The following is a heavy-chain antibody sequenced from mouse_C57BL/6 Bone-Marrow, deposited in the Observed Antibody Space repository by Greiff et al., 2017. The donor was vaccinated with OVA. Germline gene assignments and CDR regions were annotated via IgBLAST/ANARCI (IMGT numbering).Heavy chain of an antibody. CDR3: ARTALITTVVARYFDV. CDR2: ISNLAYSI. D-gene: IGHD1-1*01. J-gene: IGHJ1*03. V-gene: IGHV5-15*01. Sequence: EVQLVESGGGLVQPGGSLKLSCAASGFTFSDYGMAWVRQAPRKGPEWVAFISNLAYSIYYADTVTGRFTISRENAKNTLYLEMSSLRSEDTAMYYCARTALITTVVARYFDVWGTGTTVTVSS. CDR1: GFTFSDYG.